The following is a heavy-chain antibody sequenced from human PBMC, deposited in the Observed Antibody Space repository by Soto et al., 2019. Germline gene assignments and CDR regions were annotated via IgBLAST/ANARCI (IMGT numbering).Heavy chain of an antibody. CDR2: INSDGSST. J-gene: IGHJ6*02. D-gene: IGHD6-13*01. CDR1: GFTFSSYW. CDR3: TRGESYAGIGMDV. V-gene: IGHV3-74*01. Sequence: GGSLRLSCAASGFTFSSYWMHWVRQAPGKGLVWVSRINSDGSSTSYADSVKGRFTISRDNAKNTLYLQMNSLRAEDTAVYYCTRGESYAGIGMDVWGQGTTVTVFS.